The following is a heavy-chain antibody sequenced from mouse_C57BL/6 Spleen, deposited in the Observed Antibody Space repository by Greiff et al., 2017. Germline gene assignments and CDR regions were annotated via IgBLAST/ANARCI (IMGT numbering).Heavy chain of an antibody. CDR1: GYTFTDYY. D-gene: IGHD1-1*01. V-gene: IGHV1-75*01. Sequence: QVHVKQSGPELVKPGASVKISCKASGYTFTDYYINWVKQRPGQGLEWIGWIFPGSGSTYYNEKFKGKATLTVDKSSSTAYMLLSSLTSEDSAVYFCARCLTTVEDYFDYWGQGTTLTVSS. J-gene: IGHJ2*01. CDR3: ARCLTTVEDYFDY. CDR2: IFPGSGST.